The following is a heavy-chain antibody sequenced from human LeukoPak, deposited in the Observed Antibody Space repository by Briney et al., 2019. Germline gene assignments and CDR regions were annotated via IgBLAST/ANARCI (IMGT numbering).Heavy chain of an antibody. J-gene: IGHJ6*02. CDR3: ARPVAQTYYYYGMDV. Sequence: ASVRVSCKASGYTFTSYYMHWVRQAPGQGLEWMGIINPSGGSTSYAQKFQGRVTMTRDTSTSTVYMELSSLRSEDTAVYYCARPVAQTYYYYGMDVWGQGTTVTVSS. CDR1: GYTFTSYY. D-gene: IGHD2-15*01. CDR2: INPSGGST. V-gene: IGHV1-46*01.